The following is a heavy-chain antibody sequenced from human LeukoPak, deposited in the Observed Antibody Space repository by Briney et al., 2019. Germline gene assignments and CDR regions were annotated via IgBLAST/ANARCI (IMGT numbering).Heavy chain of an antibody. CDR3: ARNYYGSGSYYNLGY. V-gene: IGHV3-30*04. J-gene: IGHJ4*02. D-gene: IGHD3-10*01. Sequence: GGSLRLSCAASGFTFSSYARHWVRQAPGKGREWVAVISYDGSNKYYADSVKGRFTISRDNSKNTLYLQMNSLRAEDTAVYYCARNYYGSGSYYNLGYWGQGTLVTVSS. CDR2: ISYDGSNK. CDR1: GFTFSSYA.